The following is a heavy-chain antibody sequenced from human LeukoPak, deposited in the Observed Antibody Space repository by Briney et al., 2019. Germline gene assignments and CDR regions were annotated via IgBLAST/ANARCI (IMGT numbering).Heavy chain of an antibody. CDR3: ARVLNFYDSSGYRIPDAFDI. CDR1: GYTFTSYG. J-gene: IGHJ3*02. V-gene: IGHV1-18*01. Sequence: ASVKVSCKASGYTFTSYGISWVRQAPGQGLEWMGWISAYNGNTNYAQKLQGRVTMTTDTSTSTAYMELRSLRSDDTAVYYCARVLNFYDSSGYRIPDAFDIWGQGTMVTVSS. CDR2: ISAYNGNT. D-gene: IGHD3-22*01.